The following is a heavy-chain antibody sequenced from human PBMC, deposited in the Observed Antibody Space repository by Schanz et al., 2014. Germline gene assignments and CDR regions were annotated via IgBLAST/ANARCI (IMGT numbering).Heavy chain of an antibody. Sequence: QVQLVQSGAEVKKPGSSVKVSCTASGGTFSSYTISWIRQAPGQGLEWMGRIIPVLAIADYAQKFQGRVTITADKSTSTASMELSSLRSDDTAVYYCARVQDDILTGSEYYYGMDVWGQGTTVTVSS. D-gene: IGHD3-9*01. V-gene: IGHV1-69*02. J-gene: IGHJ6*02. CDR1: GGTFSSYT. CDR2: IIPVLAIA. CDR3: ARVQDDILTGSEYYYGMDV.